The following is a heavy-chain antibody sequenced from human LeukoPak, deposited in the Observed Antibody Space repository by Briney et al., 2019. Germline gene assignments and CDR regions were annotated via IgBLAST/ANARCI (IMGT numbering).Heavy chain of an antibody. CDR3: ARVGYSYGYYFDY. V-gene: IGHV1-69*04. CDR1: GGTFSSYA. J-gene: IGHJ4*02. CDR2: IIPILGIA. D-gene: IGHD5-18*01. Sequence: GASVKVSCKASGGTFSSYAISWVRQAPGQGLEWMGRIIPILGIANYAQKFQGRVTITADKSTSTAYMELSSLRSEDTAVYYCARVGYSYGYYFDYWGQGTLVTVSS.